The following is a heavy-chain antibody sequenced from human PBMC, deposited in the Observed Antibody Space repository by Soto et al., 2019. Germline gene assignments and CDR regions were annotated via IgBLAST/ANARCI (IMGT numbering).Heavy chain of an antibody. CDR1: GFSVGSGG. D-gene: IGHD6-19*01. CDR2: IISAGSST. J-gene: IGHJ5*02. V-gene: IGHV3-74*01. Sequence: GSQGLGSASSGFSVGSGGRRLVHQATGKGLVWVSRIISAGSSTTYADSVKGRFTIARDNAKYTLYLQMNSLRAEDTAVYYCARDQSVAGPTTLFDPWGHGTLVTVSA. CDR3: ARDQSVAGPTTLFDP.